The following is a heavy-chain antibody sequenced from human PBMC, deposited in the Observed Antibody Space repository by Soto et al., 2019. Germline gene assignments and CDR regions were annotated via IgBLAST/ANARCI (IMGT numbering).Heavy chain of an antibody. J-gene: IGHJ5*02. D-gene: IGHD2-2*01. Sequence: QVQLQESGPGLVKPSGTLSLTCAVSGASITGYNWWTWVRQPPGEGLEWIGEIYHSGGTSYNPYLKSRVTMSVDKANNHFSLNLRSVTAADTAVYYCVRGIVVPARRFDPWGQGIPVTVSS. CDR2: IYHSGGT. V-gene: IGHV4-4*02. CDR1: GASITGYNW. CDR3: VRGIVVPARRFDP.